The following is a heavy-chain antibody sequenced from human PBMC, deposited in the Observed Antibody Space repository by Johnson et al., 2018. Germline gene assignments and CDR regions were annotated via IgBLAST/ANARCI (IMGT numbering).Heavy chain of an antibody. V-gene: IGHV3-9*01. Sequence: EVQLVESGGGLVQPGRSLRLSCAASGFTFDVYAMHWVRQVPGKGLEWVSGISWDSGNIAYADSVKGRFTISRDNAKNSLYLQMNSLRAEDTALYYCAKDIMGPPDYYYYYYMDVWGKGTTVTVSS. J-gene: IGHJ6*03. CDR2: ISWDSGNI. D-gene: IGHD2-8*01. CDR1: GFTFDVYA. CDR3: AKDIMGPPDYYYYYYMDV.